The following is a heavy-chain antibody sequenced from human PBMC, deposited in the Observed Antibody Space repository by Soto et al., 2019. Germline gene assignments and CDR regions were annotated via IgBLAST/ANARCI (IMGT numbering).Heavy chain of an antibody. CDR3: ATRITVFGLLIPPFDP. Sequence: SETLSLTCAVYGGSVNGYYWDWIRQPPGKGLEWIGEINHTGGTHYNPSLKSRVTMSVDTSKNQFSLRLSSVTAADTAMYYCATRITVFGLLIPPFDPWGQGTQVTVSS. V-gene: IGHV4-34*01. D-gene: IGHD3-3*01. J-gene: IGHJ5*02. CDR1: GGSVNGYY. CDR2: INHTGGT.